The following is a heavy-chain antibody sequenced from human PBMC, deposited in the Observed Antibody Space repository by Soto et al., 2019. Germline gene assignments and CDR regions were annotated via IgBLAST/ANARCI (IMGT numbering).Heavy chain of an antibody. V-gene: IGHV3-23*04. J-gene: IGHJ6*02. CDR1: GFTFSAYA. CDR3: AKVSILTESYHYYAMDV. D-gene: IGHD3-9*01. CDR2: ISRDGGAT. Sequence: VQLVESGGGLIQPGGALRLSCAASGFTFSAYAMSWVRQAPGKGREWVSGISRDGGATDYADSVKGRLTIPRDNAKNTLFLQMNSLRAEDTAIYYCAKVSILTESYHYYAMDVWGQGTTVTVSS.